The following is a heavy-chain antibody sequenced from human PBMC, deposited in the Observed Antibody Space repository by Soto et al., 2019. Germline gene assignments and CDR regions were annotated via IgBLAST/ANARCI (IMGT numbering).Heavy chain of an antibody. CDR1: GGTFSSYA. Sequence: VQLVQSGAEVKKPGSSVKVSCKASGGTFSSYAISWVRQAPGQGLEWMGGIIPIFGTANYAQKFQGRVTITADESTSTAYMELSSLRSEDTAVYYCARGGSEMATIPYYYYGMDVWGQGTTVTVSS. V-gene: IGHV1-69*01. CDR3: ARGGSEMATIPYYYYGMDV. J-gene: IGHJ6*02. CDR2: IIPIFGTA. D-gene: IGHD5-12*01.